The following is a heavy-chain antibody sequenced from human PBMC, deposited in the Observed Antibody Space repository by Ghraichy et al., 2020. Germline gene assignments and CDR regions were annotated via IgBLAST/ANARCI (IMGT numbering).Heavy chain of an antibody. Sequence: SETLSLTCAVSGGSISSGSFSWSWIRQPPGKGLEWIGYIYQSGATYYNPSLKSRVTISLDASRNQFSLNLSSVTAADPAVYFCARAPYDDDGFYDDGFDVWGQGIMFTVSS. CDR3: ARAPYDDDGFYDDGFDV. CDR2: IYQSGAT. D-gene: IGHD3-22*01. CDR1: GGSISSGSFS. V-gene: IGHV4-30-2*01. J-gene: IGHJ3*01.